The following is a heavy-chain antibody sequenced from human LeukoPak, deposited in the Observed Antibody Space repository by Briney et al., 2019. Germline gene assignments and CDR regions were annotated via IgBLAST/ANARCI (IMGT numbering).Heavy chain of an antibody. CDR1: GGSFSGYY. J-gene: IGHJ5*02. CDR2: INHSGST. CDR3: ARPTGYCSSTSCYTKFDP. D-gene: IGHD2-2*02. V-gene: IGHV4-34*01. Sequence: PSETLSLTCAVYGGSFSGYYWSWIRQPPGKGLEWIGEINHSGSTNYNPSLKSRVTISVDTSKNQFSLKLSSVTAADTAVYYCARPTGYCSSTSCYTKFDPWGQGTLVTVSS.